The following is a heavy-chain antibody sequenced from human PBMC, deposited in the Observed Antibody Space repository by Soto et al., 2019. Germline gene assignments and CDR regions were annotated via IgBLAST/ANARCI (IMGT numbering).Heavy chain of an antibody. CDR1: GFTIENSV. CDR3: ARAKKWRQLSLNVFDL. Sequence: EVQLVESGGGLVQPGGSLRLSCVASGFTIENSVMHWVRQTPGKGLMWVSRITGAGDGTLYADSVQGRFTISRENAKNTVYLHMTGLRVEETAVYYCARAKKWRQLSLNVFDLGGQGTTVTVSS. V-gene: IGHV3-74*01. CDR2: ITGAGDGT. J-gene: IGHJ3*01. D-gene: IGHD5-18*01.